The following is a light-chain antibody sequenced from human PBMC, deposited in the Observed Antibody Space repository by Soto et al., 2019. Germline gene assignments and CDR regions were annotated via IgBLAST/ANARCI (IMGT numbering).Light chain of an antibody. CDR3: QSYDSSLSAHV. V-gene: IGLV1-40*01. J-gene: IGLJ1*01. Sequence: QSVLTQPPSMSEAPEQRDTISCTGSSSKIRAGYDVHWYQQLPGTAPKLLIYGNSNRPSGVPDRLSDSKPGSPASLDITGLQAEDEPAYYGQSYDSSLSAHVFGTGTKVTVL. CDR2: GNS. CDR1: SSKIRAGYD.